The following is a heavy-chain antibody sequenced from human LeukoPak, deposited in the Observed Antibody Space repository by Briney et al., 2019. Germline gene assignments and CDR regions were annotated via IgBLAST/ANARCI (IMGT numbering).Heavy chain of an antibody. Sequence: GGSLRLSCAASGFTVSSNYMSWVRRAPGKGLEWVSVIYSGGSTYYADSVKGRFTISRDNSKNTLYLQMNSLRAEDTAVYYCARTYDSSGQYDYWGQGTLVTVSS. D-gene: IGHD3-22*01. J-gene: IGHJ4*02. V-gene: IGHV3-53*01. CDR1: GFTVSSNY. CDR2: IYSGGST. CDR3: ARTYDSSGQYDY.